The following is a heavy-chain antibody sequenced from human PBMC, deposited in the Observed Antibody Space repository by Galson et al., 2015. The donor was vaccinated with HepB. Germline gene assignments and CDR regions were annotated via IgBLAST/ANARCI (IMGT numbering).Heavy chain of an antibody. CDR1: GFIFSNSG. CDR3: ARGGRETVDLGYLDL. V-gene: IGHV3-33*08. Sequence: SLRLSCAASGFIFSNSGMHWVRQAPGKGLEWVAVIWFDRSQKYYADSVKGRFTISRDSSKNTLYLQMNSLRAEDTAVYYCARGGRETVDLGYLDLWGRGTLVSVSS. CDR2: IWFDRSQK. J-gene: IGHJ2*01. D-gene: IGHD6-19*01.